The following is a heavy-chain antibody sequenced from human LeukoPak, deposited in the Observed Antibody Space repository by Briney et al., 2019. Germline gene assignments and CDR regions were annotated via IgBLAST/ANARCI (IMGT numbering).Heavy chain of an antibody. J-gene: IGHJ4*02. CDR1: GFTFSSYG. V-gene: IGHV3-30*18. CDR3: AKARGAAPVYYFDY. D-gene: IGHD1-26*01. Sequence: GRSLRLSCAASGFTFSSYGMHWVRQAPGKGLEWVAVISYDGSNKYYADSVKGRFTISRDNSKNPLYLQMNSLRAEDTAAYYCAKARGAAPVYYFDYWGQGTLVTVSS. CDR2: ISYDGSNK.